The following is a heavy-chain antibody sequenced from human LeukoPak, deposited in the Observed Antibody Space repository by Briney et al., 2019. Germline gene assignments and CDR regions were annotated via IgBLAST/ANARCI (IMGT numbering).Heavy chain of an antibody. V-gene: IGHV4-59*11. CDR3: VCDQTRTAGPGSWFEP. J-gene: IGHJ5*02. CDR1: GVSISSHY. Sequence: SETLSLTCTVSGVSISSHYGRWVRQPPGKGLELIGYMYSSGITNYNPSLKTRVSISVDSSKNQFSLRLTSVTAADTAVYLCVCDQTRTAGPGSWFEPWGKRTLGTVS. D-gene: IGHD1/OR15-1a*01. CDR2: MYSSGIT.